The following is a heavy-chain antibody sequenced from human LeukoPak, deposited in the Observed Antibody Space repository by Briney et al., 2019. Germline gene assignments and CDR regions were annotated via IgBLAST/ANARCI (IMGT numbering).Heavy chain of an antibody. CDR1: GFTFSSYA. CDR2: ISYDGSNK. V-gene: IGHV3-30-3*01. J-gene: IGHJ3*02. D-gene: IGHD5-18*01. CDR3: ARAGNSYGFMNAFDI. Sequence: PGGSLRLSCAASGFTFSSYAMHWVRQAPGKGLEWVAVISYDGSNKYYADSVKGRFTISRDNSKNTLYLQMNSLRAEDTAVYYCARAGNSYGFMNAFDIWGQGTTVTVSS.